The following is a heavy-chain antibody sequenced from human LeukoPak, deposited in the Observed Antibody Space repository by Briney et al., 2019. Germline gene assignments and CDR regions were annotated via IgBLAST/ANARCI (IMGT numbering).Heavy chain of an antibody. Sequence: SETLSLTCTVSGGSISSYDGSWIRQPPGKGLEWIGYIYYTGSTNYNPSLKSRVTISVDTSKNQFSLKLNSVTAGDTAVYYCARNVGSSGWFDYWGQGTLVTVSS. CDR2: IYYTGST. J-gene: IGHJ4*02. D-gene: IGHD6-19*01. CDR1: GGSISSYD. CDR3: ARNVGSSGWFDY. V-gene: IGHV4-59*01.